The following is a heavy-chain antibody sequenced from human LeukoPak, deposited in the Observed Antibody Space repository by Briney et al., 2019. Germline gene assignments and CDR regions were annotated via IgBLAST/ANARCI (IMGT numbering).Heavy chain of an antibody. CDR1: GFTFSSYW. D-gene: IGHD6-6*01. V-gene: IGHV3-7*01. CDR2: TKQDGSEK. Sequence: GGSLRLSCAASGFTFSSYWMSWVRQAPGKGLEWVANTKQDGSEKYYVDSVKGRFTISRDNAKNSLYLQMNSLRAEDTAVYYCARVWGYSSSSAFDYWGQGTLVTVSS. J-gene: IGHJ4*02. CDR3: ARVWGYSSSSAFDY.